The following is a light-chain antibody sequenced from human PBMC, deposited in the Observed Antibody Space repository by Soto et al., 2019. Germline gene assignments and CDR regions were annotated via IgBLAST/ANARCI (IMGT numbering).Light chain of an antibody. V-gene: IGLV1-40*01. CDR3: QSYDSSLSGAV. Sequence: QSVLTQPPSVSGAPGQRVTISCTGSSSNIGAGYDVHWSQQLPGTAPKLLIYSNNNRPSGVPDRFSGSKSGTSASLAITGLQAEDEADYYCQSYDSSLSGAVFGGGTKLTVL. J-gene: IGLJ3*02. CDR1: SSNIGAGYD. CDR2: SNN.